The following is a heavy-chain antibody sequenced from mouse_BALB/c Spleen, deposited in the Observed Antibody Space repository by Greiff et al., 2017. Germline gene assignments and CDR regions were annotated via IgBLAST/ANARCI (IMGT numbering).Heavy chain of an antibody. CDR1: GFTFSSFG. CDR3: ARGYRYGDY. D-gene: IGHD2-14*01. V-gene: IGHV5-17*02. Sequence: EVHLVESGGGLVQPGGSRKLSCAASGFTFSSFGMHWVRQAPEKGLEWVAYISSGSSTIYYADTVKGRFTISRDNPKNTLFLQMTSLRSEDTAMYYCARGYRYGDYWGQGTTLTVSS. J-gene: IGHJ2*01. CDR2: ISSGSSTI.